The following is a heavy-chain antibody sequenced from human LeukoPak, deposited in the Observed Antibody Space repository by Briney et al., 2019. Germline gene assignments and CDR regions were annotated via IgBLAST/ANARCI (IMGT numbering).Heavy chain of an antibody. J-gene: IGHJ4*02. D-gene: IGHD6-13*01. CDR1: GGSFSGYY. CDR2: INNSGST. Sequence: SGTLSLTCAVYGGSFSGYYCSWIRQPPGKRLEWIGDINNSGSTNYNPSLKSRVTISVDTSKNQLSLKLSSVTAADTAVYYCAREGVYSGQRGYDYWGQGTLVTVSS. CDR3: AREGVYSGQRGYDY. V-gene: IGHV4-34*01.